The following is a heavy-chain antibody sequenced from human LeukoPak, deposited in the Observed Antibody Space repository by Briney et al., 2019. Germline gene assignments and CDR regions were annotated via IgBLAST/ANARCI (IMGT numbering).Heavy chain of an antibody. CDR2: IYYSGST. CDR3: ARDGMDYYYYGMDV. CDR1: GGSISSGDYY. V-gene: IGHV4-30-4*01. D-gene: IGHD1-14*01. Sequence: SETLSLTCTVSGGSISSGDYYWSWIRQPPGKGLEWIGYIYYSGSTYYNPSLKSRVTISVDTSKNQFSLKLSFVTAADTAVYYCARDGMDYYYYGMDVWGQGTTVTVSS. J-gene: IGHJ6*02.